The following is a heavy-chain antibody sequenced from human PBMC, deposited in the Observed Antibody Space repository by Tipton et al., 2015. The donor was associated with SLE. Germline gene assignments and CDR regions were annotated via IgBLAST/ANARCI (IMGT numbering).Heavy chain of an antibody. CDR3: ARRGWVDAFDI. Sequence: TLSLTCSVSGYSISSGFYWGWLRQSPGKGLEGIGSIYHSGSTQYNPSLKSRVTMSVDTSRKQFSLKLTSVTAADTAVYYCARRGWVDAFDIWGQGTMVIVSS. D-gene: IGHD6-19*01. J-gene: IGHJ3*02. CDR2: IYHSGST. V-gene: IGHV4-38-2*01. CDR1: GYSISSGFY.